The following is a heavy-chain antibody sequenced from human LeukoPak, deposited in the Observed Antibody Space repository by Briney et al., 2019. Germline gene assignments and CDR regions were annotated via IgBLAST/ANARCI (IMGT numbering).Heavy chain of an antibody. CDR1: GFTFSSYA. CDR2: ISSSSSTI. Sequence: GGSLRLSCAASGFTFSSYALNWVRQAPGKGLEWVSYISSSSSTIYYADSMKGRFTISRDNAKNSLYLQMNSLRAEDTAVYYCARDLFVGDFSGPWGQGTLVTVSS. D-gene: IGHD3-16*01. J-gene: IGHJ4*02. CDR3: ARDLFVGDFSGP. V-gene: IGHV3-48*01.